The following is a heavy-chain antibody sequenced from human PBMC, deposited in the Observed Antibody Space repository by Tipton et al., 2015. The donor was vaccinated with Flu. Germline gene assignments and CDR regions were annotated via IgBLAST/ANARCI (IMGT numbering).Heavy chain of an antibody. CDR1: GYTFTNFG. J-gene: IGHJ6*02. CDR3: ARDRGSYNIHLEYHYYYGMDV. D-gene: IGHD1-26*01. Sequence: QLVQSGVEVKKPGASVKVSCKASGYTFTNFGITWVRQAPGQGLEWMGWISGYNGDTNYAEKLQGRVTMTTDASTHTAYMELRSLKSDDTAMYYCARDRGSYNIHLEYHYYYGMDVWGQGTTVPVSS. V-gene: IGHV1-18*01. CDR2: ISGYNGDT.